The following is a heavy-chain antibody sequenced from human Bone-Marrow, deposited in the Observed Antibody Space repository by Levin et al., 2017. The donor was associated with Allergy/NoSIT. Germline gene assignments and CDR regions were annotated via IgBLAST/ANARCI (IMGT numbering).Heavy chain of an antibody. J-gene: IGHJ1*01. V-gene: IGHV1-24*01. CDR1: GEPLSELS. CDR2: FDREGGET. CDR3: ATDQMLKPAEYFHH. Sequence: ASVKVSCKVSGEPLSELSMHWVRQAPGKGLEWMGGFDREGGETIYAQNLQGRVTMTEDSSTDTAYMELRSLTSEDTAVYYCATDQMLKPAEYFHHWGQGTLVTVSS. D-gene: IGHD3-10*02.